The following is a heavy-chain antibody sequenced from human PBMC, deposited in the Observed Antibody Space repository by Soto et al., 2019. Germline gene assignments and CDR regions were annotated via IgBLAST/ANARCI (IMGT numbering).Heavy chain of an antibody. Sequence: SETLSLTCTVSGGSISSYYWSWIRQPPGKGLEWIGYIYYSGTTDYNPSLKSRVTISLDTSKNQFSLKLSSVTAADPAGDYLGRAIAEAGAHYYYSGRAVWGQGTTVPVSS. CDR1: GGSISSYY. CDR3: GRAIAEAGAHYYYSGRAV. J-gene: IGHJ6*02. CDR2: IYYSGTT. D-gene: IGHD6-13*01. V-gene: IGHV4-59*01.